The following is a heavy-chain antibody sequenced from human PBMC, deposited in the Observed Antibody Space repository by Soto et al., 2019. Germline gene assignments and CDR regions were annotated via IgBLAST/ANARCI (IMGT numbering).Heavy chain of an antibody. V-gene: IGHV4-34*01. CDR3: ARAGRTGNFWSGYYTGYRWFDP. CDR1: GGSFSGYY. CDR2: INHSGST. D-gene: IGHD3-3*01. J-gene: IGHJ5*02. Sequence: SETLSLTCAVYGGSFSGYYWSWIRQPPGKGLEWIGEINHSGSTNYNPSLKSRVTISVDTSKNQFSLKLSSVTAADTAVYYCARAGRTGNFWSGYYTGYRWFDPWGQGTLVTVSS.